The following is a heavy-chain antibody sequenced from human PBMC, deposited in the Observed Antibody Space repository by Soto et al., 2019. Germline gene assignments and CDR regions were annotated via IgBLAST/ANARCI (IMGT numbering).Heavy chain of an antibody. CDR3: ARQTLGGVATVDY. V-gene: IGHV4-39*01. J-gene: IGHJ4*02. CDR1: GGSISSSIYY. Sequence: SETLSLTCTVSGGSISSSIYYWGWIRQPPGKGLEWIGSIYYSGSTYYNPSLKSRVTISVDTSKNQFSLKLSSVTAADTAVYYCARQTLGGVATVDYWGQGTLVTVSS. CDR2: IYYSGST. D-gene: IGHD3-3*01.